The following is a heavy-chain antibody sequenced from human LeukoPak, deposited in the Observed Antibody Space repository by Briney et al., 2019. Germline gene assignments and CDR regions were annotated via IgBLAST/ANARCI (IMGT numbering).Heavy chain of an antibody. D-gene: IGHD5-18*01. CDR3: ARQIYSYGYVDY. CDR2: IYYSGST. J-gene: IGHJ4*02. V-gene: IGHV4-34*01. CDR1: GGSFSGYY. Sequence: PSETLSLTCAVYGGSFSGYYWSWIRPPPGKGLEWIGSIYYSGSTYYNPSLKSRVTISVDTSKNQFSLKLSSVTAADTAVYYCARQIYSYGYVDYWGQGTLVTVSS.